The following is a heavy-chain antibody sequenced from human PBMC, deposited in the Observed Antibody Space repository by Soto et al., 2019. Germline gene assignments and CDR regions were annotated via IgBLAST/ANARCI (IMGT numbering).Heavy chain of an antibody. CDR1: GGSISYYF. CDR2: IYHSGST. Sequence: LSLTCTVSGGSISYYFWSWIRQPPGKGLEWIGYIYHSGSTNYNPSLKSRVTISVDKSKNQFSLKLSSVTAADTAVYYCARGPGKAVAGNAFDYWGQGTLVTVS. D-gene: IGHD6-19*01. J-gene: IGHJ4*02. CDR3: ARGPGKAVAGNAFDY. V-gene: IGHV4-59*12.